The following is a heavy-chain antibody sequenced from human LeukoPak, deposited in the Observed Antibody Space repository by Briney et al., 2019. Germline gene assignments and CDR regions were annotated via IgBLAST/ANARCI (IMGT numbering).Heavy chain of an antibody. CDR3: ARGDKQPLFDY. V-gene: IGHV4-34*01. Sequence: SETLSLTCAVYGGSFSGYYWSWIRQPPGKGLEWIGEINHSGSTNYNPSLKSRVTISVDTSKNQFSLKLSSVTAADTAVYYCARGDKQPLFDYWGQGTLVTVSS. CDR1: GGSFSGYY. CDR2: INHSGST. D-gene: IGHD6-13*01. J-gene: IGHJ4*02.